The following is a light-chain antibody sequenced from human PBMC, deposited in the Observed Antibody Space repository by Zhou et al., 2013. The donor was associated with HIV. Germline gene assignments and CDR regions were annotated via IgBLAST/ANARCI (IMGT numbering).Light chain of an antibody. CDR3: QQSYRTPWT. CDR1: QSISDF. CDR2: AAS. Sequence: DIQMTQSPSSLSASVGDRVSITCRASQSISDFLNWYQQKPGKAPKLLIYAASSLQSGVPLRFSGSGSGTDFTLTINSLQPEDFATYSCQQSYRTPWTFGEGTKVEIK. J-gene: IGKJ1*01. V-gene: IGKV1-39*01.